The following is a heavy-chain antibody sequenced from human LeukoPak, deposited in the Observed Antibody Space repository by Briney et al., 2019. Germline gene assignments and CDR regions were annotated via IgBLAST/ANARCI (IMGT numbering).Heavy chain of an antibody. Sequence: PGGSLRLSCAASGFTFSSYAMSWVRQAPGKGLEWVSSISSSSSYIYHADSVKGRFTISRDNAKNSLYLQMNSLRAEDTAVYYCARASGLADYWGQGTLVTVSS. J-gene: IGHJ4*02. V-gene: IGHV3-21*01. D-gene: IGHD3-3*02. CDR1: GFTFSSYA. CDR3: ARASGLADY. CDR2: ISSSSSYI.